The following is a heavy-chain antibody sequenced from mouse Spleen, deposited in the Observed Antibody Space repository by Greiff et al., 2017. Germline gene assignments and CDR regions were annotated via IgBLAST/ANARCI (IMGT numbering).Heavy chain of an antibody. CDR2: IWSGGST. D-gene: IGHD1-1*01. Sequence: VQLQQSGPGLVQPSQSLSITCTVSGFSLTSYGVHWVRQSPGKGLEWLGVIWSGGSTDYNAAFISRLSISKDNSKSQVFFKMNSLQADDTAIYYCAREAYYGSPYWYFDDWGTGTTVTVSS. CDR1: GFSLTSYG. J-gene: IGHJ1*03. V-gene: IGHV2-2*01. CDR3: AREAYYGSPYWYFDD.